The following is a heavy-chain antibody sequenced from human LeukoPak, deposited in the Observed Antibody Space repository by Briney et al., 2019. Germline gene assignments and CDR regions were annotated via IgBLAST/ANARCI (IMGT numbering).Heavy chain of an antibody. D-gene: IGHD3-10*01. CDR1: GGSISSYY. CDR3: ARDSGTTGEVKFDP. J-gene: IGHJ5*02. Sequence: SETLSLTCTVSGGSISSYYWSWIRQPAGKGLEWIGRIYTSGSITYNPSLKSRVSMSVDTSKNQFSLKLSSVTAADAAVYYCARDSGTTGEVKFDPWGQGTLVTVSS. CDR2: IYTSGSI. V-gene: IGHV4-4*07.